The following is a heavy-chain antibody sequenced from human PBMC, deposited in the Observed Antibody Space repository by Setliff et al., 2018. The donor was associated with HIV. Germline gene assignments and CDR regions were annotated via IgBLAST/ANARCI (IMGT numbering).Heavy chain of an antibody. CDR1: GYSISSVYY. Sequence: PSETLSLTCAVSGYSISSVYYWAWIRQPPGKGLEWIGSFYHAGSIYYNPSLKSRVTISGDTSKNQFSLKLSFMTAADTALYYCAAHPGNTYGPYDYWGQGTVVTVSS. V-gene: IGHV4-38-2*01. CDR3: AAHPGNTYGPYDY. D-gene: IGHD5-18*01. CDR2: FYHAGSI. J-gene: IGHJ4*02.